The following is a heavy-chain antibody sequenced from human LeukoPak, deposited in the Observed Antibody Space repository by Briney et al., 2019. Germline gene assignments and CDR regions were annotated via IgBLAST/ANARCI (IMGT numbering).Heavy chain of an antibody. Sequence: GGSLRLSCAASGFSFNNYGMHWVRQAPGKGLEWVAVIWYDGTKKYYADSVKGRFTISRDDSKNTLYLQMNGLRAEDTAVYYCARDPSGTYFGAFDYWGQGTLVTVSS. D-gene: IGHD1-26*01. CDR3: ARDPSGTYFGAFDY. CDR2: IWYDGTKK. V-gene: IGHV3-33*01. CDR1: GFSFNNYG. J-gene: IGHJ4*02.